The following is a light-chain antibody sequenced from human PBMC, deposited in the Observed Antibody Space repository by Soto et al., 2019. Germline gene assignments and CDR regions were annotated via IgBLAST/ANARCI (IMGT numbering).Light chain of an antibody. CDR1: SSDVGGYNF. Sequence: QSVLTQPPSASGSPGQSVTISCTGTSSDVGGYNFVSWYQQHPGKAPKLIIYEVNKRPSGVPDRFSGSKSGNTASLTVSGLQAEDEADYYCSSYAGINIFWVLGGGTKLTVL. CDR3: SSYAGINIFWV. CDR2: EVN. V-gene: IGLV2-8*01. J-gene: IGLJ3*02.